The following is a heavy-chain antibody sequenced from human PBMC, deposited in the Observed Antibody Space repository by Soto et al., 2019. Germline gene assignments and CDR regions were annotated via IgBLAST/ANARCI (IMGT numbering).Heavy chain of an antibody. Sequence: KTSETLSLTWTVCGGSIRGQSYYWTWIRQTPGKGLEWVGSSYYSGTSYFNPSLTGLVTFPADTSPNQFSLRLTSVTPAHPALYSCTRRSNPNDYYLDLWRQGTLVIVSS. V-gene: IGHV4-39*01. J-gene: IGHJ4*02. CDR3: TRRSNPNDYYLDL. D-gene: IGHD2-21*02. CDR2: SYYSGTS. CDR1: GGSIRGQSYY.